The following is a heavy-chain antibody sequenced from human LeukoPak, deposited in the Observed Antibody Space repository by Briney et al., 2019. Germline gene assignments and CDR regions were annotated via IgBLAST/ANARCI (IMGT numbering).Heavy chain of an antibody. CDR3: ARDTRGYYGMDV. J-gene: IGHJ6*04. V-gene: IGHV4-31*03. CDR2: IYYSGST. D-gene: IGHD1-1*01. CDR1: GGSISSGGYY. Sequence: SQTLSLTCTVSGGSISSGGYYWSWIRQHPGKGLEWIGYIYYSGSTYYNPSLKSRVTISVDTSKNQFPLKLSSVTAADTAVYYCARDTRGYYGMDVWGKGTTVTVSS.